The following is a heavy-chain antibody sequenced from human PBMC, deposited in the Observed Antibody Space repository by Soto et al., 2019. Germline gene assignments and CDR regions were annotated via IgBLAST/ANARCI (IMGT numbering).Heavy chain of an antibody. CDR3: ARRYGGNFDY. Sequence: QVQLQESGPGLVKPSETLSLTCTVSGGSISSYYWSWIRQPPGKGLELIWYIYYSGSTNYNPSLKSRVTISVDTSKNQFSLKLSSVTAADTAGYYCARRYGGNFDYWGQGTLVTVSS. CDR1: GGSISSYY. V-gene: IGHV4-59*01. J-gene: IGHJ4*02. D-gene: IGHD1-26*01. CDR2: IYYSGST.